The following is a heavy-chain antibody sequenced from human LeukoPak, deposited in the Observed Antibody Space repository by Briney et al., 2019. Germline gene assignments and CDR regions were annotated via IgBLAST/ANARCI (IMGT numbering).Heavy chain of an antibody. Sequence: ASVKVSCKASGYTFTNYYIHWVRQAPGQGLEWMGIINPAGGSTSYSQKFQDRVTLTRDMSTSTAYMELRSLRSDDTAVYYCARDNGRLLWFGELFTGNWFDPWGQGTLVTVSS. V-gene: IGHV1-46*01. CDR2: INPAGGST. D-gene: IGHD3-10*01. J-gene: IGHJ5*02. CDR1: GYTFTNYY. CDR3: ARDNGRLLWFGELFTGNWFDP.